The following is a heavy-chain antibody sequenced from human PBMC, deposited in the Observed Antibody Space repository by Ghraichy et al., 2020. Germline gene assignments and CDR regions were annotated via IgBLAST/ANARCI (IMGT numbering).Heavy chain of an antibody. V-gene: IGHV4-59*01. CDR2: AHSSGSA. Sequence: SETLSLTCTVSGGSFTTYYWSWIRQPPGKGLQWIGNAHSSGSAYYNRTLKSRVTISVEMSPNQFSLRVTSLTAADTAAYYCARRPGYSGSMDYWGQGTRVSVSS. CDR3: ARRPGYSGSMDY. J-gene: IGHJ4*02. D-gene: IGHD1-26*01. CDR1: GGSFTTYY.